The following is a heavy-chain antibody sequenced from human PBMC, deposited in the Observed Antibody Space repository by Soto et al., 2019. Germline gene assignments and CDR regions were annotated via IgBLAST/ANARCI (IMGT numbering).Heavy chain of an antibody. Sequence: QVQLQQWGAGLLKPSETLSLTCAVYGGSFSGYYWSWIRQPPGKGLEWIGEINHSGSTNYNPSLKSRVTISVDTSKHQFSLKLSSVTAADTAVYYCARVQRYQLPRVGTYYFDYWGQGTLVTVSS. J-gene: IGHJ4*02. D-gene: IGHD2-2*01. CDR2: INHSGST. CDR3: ARVQRYQLPRVGTYYFDY. V-gene: IGHV4-34*01. CDR1: GGSFSGYY.